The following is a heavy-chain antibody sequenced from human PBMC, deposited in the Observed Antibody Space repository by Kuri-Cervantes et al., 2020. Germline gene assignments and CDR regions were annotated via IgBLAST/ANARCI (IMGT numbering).Heavy chain of an antibody. CDR2: IRRSGGTT. J-gene: IGHJ6*02. D-gene: IGHD4-23*01. V-gene: IGHV3-23*01. CDR1: GFTFSNYA. CDR3: AREDYGGNYYYGMDV. Sequence: ESLKISCAASGFTFSNYAMTWVRQAPGKGLEWVSSIRRSGGTTNYADSVMGRFTISRDNSKNTLYLQMNSLRAEDTAVYYCAREDYGGNYYYGMDVWGQGTTVTVSS.